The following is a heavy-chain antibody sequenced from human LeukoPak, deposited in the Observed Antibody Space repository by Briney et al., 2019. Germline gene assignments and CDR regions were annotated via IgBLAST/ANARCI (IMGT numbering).Heavy chain of an antibody. V-gene: IGHV4-4*02. CDR1: GGSISNTNW. CDR3: SRENGAFSPFGY. D-gene: IGHD2-8*01. J-gene: IGHJ4*02. CDR2: ISLTGLT. Sequence: SGTLSLTCGVSGGSISNTNWWSWIRQPPGQGLEWIGEISLTGLTHYNPSLESRVTVSLDKSKNQLSLNLTSVTAADTAVYYCSRENGAFSPFGYWGQGTLVTVLS.